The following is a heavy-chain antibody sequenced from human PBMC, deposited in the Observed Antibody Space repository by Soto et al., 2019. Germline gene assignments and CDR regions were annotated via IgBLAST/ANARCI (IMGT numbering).Heavy chain of an antibody. D-gene: IGHD7-27*01. CDR2: IKSQTDGGTI. CDR3: ATAPGYWGSAPLDY. J-gene: IGHJ4*02. CDR1: GLTFSDAW. V-gene: IGHV3-15*07. Sequence: NPGGSLRLSCAVSGLTFSDAWMNWVRQAPGKGLEWVGRIKSQTDGGTIDYATPVKGRFTISRDDSKHTLYLQMSSLQTEDTAVYYCATAPGYWGSAPLDYWGPGTLVTVSS.